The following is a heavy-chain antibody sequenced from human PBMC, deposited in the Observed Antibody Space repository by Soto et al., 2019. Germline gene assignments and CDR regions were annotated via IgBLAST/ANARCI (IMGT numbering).Heavy chain of an antibody. CDR3: ARCRAAYGMDV. V-gene: IGHV3-21*01. Sequence: GGSLRLSCAASGFTFSSYSMNWVRQAPGKGLEWVSSISSSSSYIYYADSVKGRFTISRDNAKNSLYLQMNSLRAEDTAVYYCARCRAAYGMDVWGQGTTVTGSS. CDR2: ISSSSSYI. D-gene: IGHD6-13*01. J-gene: IGHJ6*02. CDR1: GFTFSSYS.